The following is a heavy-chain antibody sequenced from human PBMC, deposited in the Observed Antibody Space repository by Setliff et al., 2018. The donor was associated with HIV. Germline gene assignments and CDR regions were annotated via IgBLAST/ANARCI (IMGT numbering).Heavy chain of an antibody. V-gene: IGHV3-74*01. D-gene: IGHD6-25*01. CDR3: ARPFDQ. CDR1: GFTFSSYG. CDR2: INNDGSET. Sequence: GGSLRLSCAASGFTFSSYGMHWVRQAPGKGLVWVSRINNDGSETYYVDSVKGRFTISRDNAKNSLYLQMDSLRVEDTAVYYCARPFDQWGQGALVTVSS. J-gene: IGHJ4*02.